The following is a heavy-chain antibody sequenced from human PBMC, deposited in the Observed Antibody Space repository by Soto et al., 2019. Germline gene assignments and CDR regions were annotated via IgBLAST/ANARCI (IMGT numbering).Heavy chain of an antibody. CDR3: ARRGAAGSKTFDY. D-gene: IGHD6-19*01. V-gene: IGHV4-34*01. J-gene: IGHJ4*02. Sequence: QVQLQQCGAGLLKPSETLSLTCAVYGGSFSGYYWSWIRQPPGKGLAWIGEINHSGSTNYSPSLKSRVTISVDTSKNQCSLKLSSVTAAYTAVYYCARRGAAGSKTFDYWCQRTMVTVSS. CDR2: INHSGST. CDR1: GGSFSGYY.